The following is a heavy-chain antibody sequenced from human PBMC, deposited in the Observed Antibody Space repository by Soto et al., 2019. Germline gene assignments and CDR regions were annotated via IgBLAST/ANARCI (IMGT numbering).Heavy chain of an antibody. J-gene: IGHJ4*02. V-gene: IGHV1-18*04. Sequence: ASVKVSCKASGYTFTSYGISWVRQAPGQGLEWMGWISAYNGNTNYAQKLQGRVTMTTDTSTSTAYMELRSLRSDDTAVYYCARVDRLSRYFDWFHDTTQPGSFDYWGQGTLVTVSS. CDR1: GYTFTSYG. D-gene: IGHD3-9*01. CDR3: ARVDRLSRYFDWFHDTTQPGSFDY. CDR2: ISAYNGNT.